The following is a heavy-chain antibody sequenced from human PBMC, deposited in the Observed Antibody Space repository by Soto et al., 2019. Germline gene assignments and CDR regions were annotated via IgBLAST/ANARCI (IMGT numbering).Heavy chain of an antibody. Sequence: ASVKVSCKASGGTFSSYAISWVRQAPGQGLEWMGGIIPIFGTANYAQKFQGRVTITADESTSTAYMELSSLRSEDTAVYYCAREFVLVPAHYYGMDVWGQGTTVTVSS. CDR3: AREFVLVPAHYYGMDV. CDR1: GGTFSSYA. J-gene: IGHJ6*02. D-gene: IGHD2-2*01. CDR2: IIPIFGTA. V-gene: IGHV1-69*13.